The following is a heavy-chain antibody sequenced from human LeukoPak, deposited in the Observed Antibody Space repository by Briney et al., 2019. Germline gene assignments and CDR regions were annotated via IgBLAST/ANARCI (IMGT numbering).Heavy chain of an antibody. CDR2: VSSSGSTI. CDR3: AREPGFCTNGVCYTRAFDY. J-gene: IGHJ4*02. Sequence: GGSLRLSCAASGFTFSSYEMNWVRQAPGKGLEWVSYVSSSGSTIYYADSVKGRFTISRDSAKNSLYLQMNSLRAEDTAVYYCAREPGFCTNGVCYTRAFDYWGQGTLVTVSS. CDR1: GFTFSSYE. D-gene: IGHD2-8*01. V-gene: IGHV3-48*03.